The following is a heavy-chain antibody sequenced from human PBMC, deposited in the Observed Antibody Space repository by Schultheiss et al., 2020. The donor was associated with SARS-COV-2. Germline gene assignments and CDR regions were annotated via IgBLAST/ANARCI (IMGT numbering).Heavy chain of an antibody. CDR3: AKVVGMDV. CDR2: INPNSGGT. Sequence: ASVKVSCKASGYTFTSYGISWVRQAPGQGLEWMGWINPNSGGTNYAQKLRGRVTMTTDTSTSTAYMELSRLRSDDTAVYYCAKVVGMDVWGQGTTVTVSS. J-gene: IGHJ6*02. CDR1: GYTFTSYG. V-gene: IGHV1-18*01.